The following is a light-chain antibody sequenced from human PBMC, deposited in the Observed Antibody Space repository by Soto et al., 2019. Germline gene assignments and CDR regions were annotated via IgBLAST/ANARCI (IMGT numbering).Light chain of an antibody. J-gene: IGKJ1*01. CDR1: QSVSTN. CDR3: QQYNNWPPWT. V-gene: IGKV3-15*01. Sequence: EIVMTQSPATLSVSPGEKTTLSCRASQSVSTNLALYQHKPGQSPRLLIYGAPTRATGIPARFGGSGSGTEFTLTISSLQSEDFAVYYCQQYNNWPPWTFGQGTKVEIK. CDR2: GAP.